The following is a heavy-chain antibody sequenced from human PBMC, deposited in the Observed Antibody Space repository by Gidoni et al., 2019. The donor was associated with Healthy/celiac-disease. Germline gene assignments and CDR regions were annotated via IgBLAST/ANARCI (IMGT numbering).Heavy chain of an antibody. CDR1: GGSISSGGYY. CDR3: ARGTGQLLTESHWFDP. CDR2: IYYSGST. D-gene: IGHD2-2*01. Sequence: QVQLQESGPGLVKPSQTLSLTCTVSGGSISSGGYYWSWIRQHPGKGLEWIGYIYYSGSTYYNPSLKSRVTISVDTSKNQFSLKLSSVTAADTAVYYCARGTGQLLTESHWFDPWGQGTLVTVSS. J-gene: IGHJ5*02. V-gene: IGHV4-31*03.